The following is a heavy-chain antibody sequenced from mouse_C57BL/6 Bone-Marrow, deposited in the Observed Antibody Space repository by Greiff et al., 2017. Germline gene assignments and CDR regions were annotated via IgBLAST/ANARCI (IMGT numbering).Heavy chain of an antibody. CDR2: IDPETGGT. V-gene: IGHV1-15*01. D-gene: IGHD1-1*01. CDR1: GYTFTDYE. CDR3: TRLKYYGSRWYFDV. Sequence: QVQLQQSGAELVRPGASVTLSCKASGYTFTDYEMHWVKQTPVHGLEWIGAIDPETGGTAYNQKFKGKAILTADKSSSTAYMELRSLTSEDSAVYYCTRLKYYGSRWYFDVWGTGTTVTVSS. J-gene: IGHJ1*03.